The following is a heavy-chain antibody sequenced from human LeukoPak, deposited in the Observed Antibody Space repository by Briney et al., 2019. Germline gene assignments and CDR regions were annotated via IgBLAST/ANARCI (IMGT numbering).Heavy chain of an antibody. CDR1: GGSFSGYY. CDR3: ARGWDRDGYNVLRGYYFDY. Sequence: SETLSLTCAVYGGSFSGYYWSWIRQPPGKGLEWIGEINHSGSTNYNPSLKSRVTISVDTSKNQFSLKLSSVTAADTAVYYCARGWDRDGYNVLRGYYFDYWGQGTLVTVSS. V-gene: IGHV4-34*01. D-gene: IGHD5-24*01. CDR2: INHSGST. J-gene: IGHJ4*02.